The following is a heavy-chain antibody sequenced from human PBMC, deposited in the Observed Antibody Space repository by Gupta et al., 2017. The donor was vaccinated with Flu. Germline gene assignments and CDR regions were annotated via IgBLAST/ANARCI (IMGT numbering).Heavy chain of an antibody. V-gene: IGHV4-31*03. CDR3: ARLIYEKYQLPHFDY. Sequence: QVQLQESGPGLVKPSQTLSLTCTVSGGSISTGGYYWSWLRQHPGKGLEWIGYIFYSGSTYYNPSLKSRVTISVDTPKNQFSLKLSSVTAADTAMYYCARLIYEKYQLPHFDYWGQGTLVTVSS. CDR2: IFYSGST. CDR1: GGSISTGGYY. D-gene: IGHD2-2*01. J-gene: IGHJ4*02.